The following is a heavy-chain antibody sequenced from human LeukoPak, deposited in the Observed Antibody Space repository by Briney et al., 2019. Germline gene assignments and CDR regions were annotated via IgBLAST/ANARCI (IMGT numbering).Heavy chain of an antibody. D-gene: IGHD3-22*01. J-gene: IGHJ4*02. CDR1: GFSLSTNDMG. CDR2: IYWDDDK. V-gene: IGHV2-5*02. Sequence: SGPTLVNPTQTLTLTCTCSGFSLSTNDMGVGWIRQPPGKALEWLALIYWDDDKRYSSSLKSRLTITKDTSKNQVVLSMTYMDPMHTATYYCAHIIGGGNSGYPDYWGQGTLVTVSS. CDR3: AHIIGGGNSGYPDY.